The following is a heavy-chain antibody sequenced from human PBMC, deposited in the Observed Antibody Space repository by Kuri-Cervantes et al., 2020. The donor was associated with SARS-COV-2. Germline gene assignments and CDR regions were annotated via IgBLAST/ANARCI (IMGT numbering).Heavy chain of an antibody. CDR3: AREVYSSGWYDP. CDR2: IIPIFGTA. J-gene: IGHJ5*02. Sequence: SVKISCKASGGTFSSYATSWVRQAPGQGLEWMGGIIPIFGTANYAQKFQGRVTITADKSTSTAYMELSSLRSEDTAVYYCAREVYSSGWYDPWGQGTLVTVSS. V-gene: IGHV1-69*06. D-gene: IGHD6-19*01. CDR1: GGTFSSYA.